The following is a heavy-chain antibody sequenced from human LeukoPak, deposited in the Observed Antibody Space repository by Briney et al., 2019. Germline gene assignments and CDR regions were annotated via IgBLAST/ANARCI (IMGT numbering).Heavy chain of an antibody. CDR3: ARGHSSGWRISTRPLHY. CDR2: IKQNGTEK. D-gene: IGHD6-19*01. Sequence: HPGGSLRLSCAASGFTFSSCSMNWVRQAPGKGLEWVANIKQNGTEKYFVDSVKGRFTISRDNAKNSLYLQMNSLRAEDTAVYYCARGHSSGWRISTRPLHYWGQGTLVTVSS. CDR1: GFTFSSCS. J-gene: IGHJ4*02. V-gene: IGHV3-7*01.